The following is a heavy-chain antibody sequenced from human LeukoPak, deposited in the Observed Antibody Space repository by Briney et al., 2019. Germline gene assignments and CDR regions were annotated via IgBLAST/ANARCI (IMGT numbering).Heavy chain of an antibody. Sequence: ASVKVSCKASGGTFSSYAISWVRQAPGQGLEWMGGIIPILGTANYAQKFQGRVTITADESTSTAYMELSSLRSEDTAVYYCARGAGILWFGEIRSYYMDVWGKGTTVTISS. CDR1: GGTFSSYA. CDR2: IIPILGTA. J-gene: IGHJ6*03. V-gene: IGHV1-69*13. D-gene: IGHD3-10*01. CDR3: ARGAGILWFGEIRSYYMDV.